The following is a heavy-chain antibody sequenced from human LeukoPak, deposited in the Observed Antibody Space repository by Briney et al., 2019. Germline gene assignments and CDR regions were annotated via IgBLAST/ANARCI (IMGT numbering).Heavy chain of an antibody. CDR2: ILEDGNHK. Sequence: GGSLRLACEGSGLTLSNSGMRSVRPPPGKGREWVAVILEDGNHKFPADSVKGRFTVSRDNSRNIVYLQMNSLRVEVTAVYFCSQGRVPTGDMAYWGQGTLVTVS. CDR1: GLTLSNSG. CDR3: SQGRVPTGDMAY. V-gene: IGHV3-30*18. J-gene: IGHJ4*02. D-gene: IGHD7-27*01.